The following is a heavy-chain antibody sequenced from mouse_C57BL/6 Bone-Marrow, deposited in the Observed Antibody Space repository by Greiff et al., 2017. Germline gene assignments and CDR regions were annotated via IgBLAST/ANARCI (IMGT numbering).Heavy chain of an antibody. CDR2: IDPSDSET. J-gene: IGHJ1*03. Sequence: QVQLQQPGAELVRPGSSVKLSCKASGYTFTSYWMHWVKQRPIQGLEWIGNIDPSDSETHYNQKFKDKATLTVDKSSSTAYMQLSSLTSEDSAVYICARIVDFYWYFDVWGTGTTVTVSS. CDR3: ARIVDFYWYFDV. V-gene: IGHV1-52*01. CDR1: GYTFTSYW.